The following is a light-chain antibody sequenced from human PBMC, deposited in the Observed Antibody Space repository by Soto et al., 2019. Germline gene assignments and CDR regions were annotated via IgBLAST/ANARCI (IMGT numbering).Light chain of an antibody. CDR1: SSNIGAGYD. V-gene: IGLV1-40*01. Sequence: QSVLTQPPSVSGDPGQRVTISCTGSSSNIGAGYDVHWYQQLPGTAPKLLIYGNSNRPSGVPDRFSGSKSGTSASLAITGLQAEDEPDYYCQSYDSSLSGRWVFGGGTKLTVL. J-gene: IGLJ3*02. CDR3: QSYDSSLSGRWV. CDR2: GNS.